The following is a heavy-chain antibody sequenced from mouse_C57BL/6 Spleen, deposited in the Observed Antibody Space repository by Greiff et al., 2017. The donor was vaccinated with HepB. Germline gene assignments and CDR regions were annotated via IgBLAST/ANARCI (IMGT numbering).Heavy chain of an antibody. D-gene: IGHD2-1*01. V-gene: IGHV1-52*01. J-gene: IGHJ2*01. CDR2: IDPSDSET. CDR3: ARSGKGLDY. CDR1: GYTFTSYW. Sequence: QVQLQQPGAELVRPGSSVKLSCKASGYTFTSYWMHWVKQRPIQGLEWIGNIDPSDSETHYNQKFKDKATLTVDKSSSTAYVQLSSLTSEDSAVYYCARSGKGLDYWGQGTTLTVSS.